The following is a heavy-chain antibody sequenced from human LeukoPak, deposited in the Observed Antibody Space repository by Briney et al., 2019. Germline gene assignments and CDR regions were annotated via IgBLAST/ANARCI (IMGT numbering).Heavy chain of an antibody. Sequence: SETLSLTCTVSGGSISSYYWSWIRQPPGKGLEWIGYIYYSGSTNYNPSLKSRVTISVDTSKNQFSLKLSSVTAADTAVYYCARQAGIAVADMYYFDYWGQGTLVTVSS. D-gene: IGHD6-19*01. J-gene: IGHJ4*02. CDR3: ARQAGIAVADMYYFDY. CDR1: GGSISSYY. V-gene: IGHV4-59*08. CDR2: IYYSGST.